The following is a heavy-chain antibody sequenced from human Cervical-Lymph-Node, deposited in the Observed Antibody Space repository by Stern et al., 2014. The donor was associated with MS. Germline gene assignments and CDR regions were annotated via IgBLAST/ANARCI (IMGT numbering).Heavy chain of an antibody. CDR3: ARGSWLGTGDDYYYYFGMDV. Sequence: EVQLVESGGGLVQPGGSLRLSCTPSGFRFNTYSLNWVRQAPGKGLEWPSYIRSSGSSIYYADSVKGRFTISRDNVKNSLYLQMNILRAEDTAIYYCARGSWLGTGDDYYYYFGMDVWGQGTTVTVSS. J-gene: IGHJ6*02. CDR1: GFRFNTYS. D-gene: IGHD3-22*01. CDR2: IRSSGSSI. V-gene: IGHV3-48*01.